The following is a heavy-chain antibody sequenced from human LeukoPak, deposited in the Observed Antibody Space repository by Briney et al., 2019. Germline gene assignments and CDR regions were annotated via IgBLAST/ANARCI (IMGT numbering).Heavy chain of an antibody. D-gene: IGHD4-17*01. CDR2: ITPIFGTA. V-gene: IGHV1-69*05. Sequence: GASVKVSCKASGGTFNRYAVTWVRQAPGQGLEWMGGITPIFGTANYAQKFQGRVTITTDGSTNTAYMELTRLTSEDTAVYYCASGKYGLRSWFDPWGQGTLATVSP. CDR1: GGTFNRYA. J-gene: IGHJ5*02. CDR3: ASGKYGLRSWFDP.